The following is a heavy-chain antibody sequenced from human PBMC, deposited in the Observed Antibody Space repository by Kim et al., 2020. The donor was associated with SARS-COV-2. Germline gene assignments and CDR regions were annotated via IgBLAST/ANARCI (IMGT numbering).Heavy chain of an antibody. V-gene: IGHV3-48*03. CDR3: ARDDTAMLTGFDY. Sequence: GGSLRLSCAASGFTFSSYEMNWVRQAPGKGLEWVSYISSSGSTIYYADSVKGRFTISRDNAKNSLYLQMNSLGAEDTAVYYCARDDTAMLTGFDYWGQGTLVTVSS. CDR2: ISSSGSTI. D-gene: IGHD5-18*01. J-gene: IGHJ4*02. CDR1: GFTFSSYE.